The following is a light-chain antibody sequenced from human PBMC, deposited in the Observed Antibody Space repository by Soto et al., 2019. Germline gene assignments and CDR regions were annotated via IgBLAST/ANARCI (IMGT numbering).Light chain of an antibody. Sequence: QSALTQPASVSGSPGQSITISCTGTSSDIGAYNFVSWYQHHPGKAPKLMIFEVSNRPLGASDRFSGTKSGNTASLTISGLQAEDEADYYCSSYTSSNTAVFGTGTKVTVL. CDR2: EVS. J-gene: IGLJ1*01. CDR1: SSDIGAYNF. CDR3: SSYTSSNTAV. V-gene: IGLV2-14*01.